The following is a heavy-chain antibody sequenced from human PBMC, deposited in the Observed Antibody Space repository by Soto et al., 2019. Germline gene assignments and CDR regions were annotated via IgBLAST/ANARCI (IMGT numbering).Heavy chain of an antibody. CDR1: GYTFTSHG. Sequence: VQLVQSGGEVRMPGASVKVSCKASGYTFTSHGFTWVRQAHGQGLEWMGWISIYNGNTNYEQKLHGRLTMTVDTSTSTANMERRSLTAVDTAVYFCARSYIAPVPVDDWGQGTLVTVSS. J-gene: IGHJ4*02. CDR2: ISIYNGNT. V-gene: IGHV1-18*04. D-gene: IGHD3-10*01. CDR3: ARSYIAPVPVDD.